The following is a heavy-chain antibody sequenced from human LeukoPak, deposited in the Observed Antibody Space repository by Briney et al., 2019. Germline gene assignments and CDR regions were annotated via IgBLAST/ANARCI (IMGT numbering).Heavy chain of an antibody. CDR1: GFTFSNAW. J-gene: IGHJ3*02. CDR2: IKSRTDGGTT. Sequence: GGSLRLSCAASGFTFSNAWMTWVRQAPGKGLEWVGRIKSRTDGGTTDYAAPVKGRFTISRDDSKNMLYLQMNSLKTEDTAVYYCTTQTVDPAMVDAFDMWGQGTMVTVSS. CDR3: TTQTVDPAMVDAFDM. D-gene: IGHD5-18*01. V-gene: IGHV3-15*01.